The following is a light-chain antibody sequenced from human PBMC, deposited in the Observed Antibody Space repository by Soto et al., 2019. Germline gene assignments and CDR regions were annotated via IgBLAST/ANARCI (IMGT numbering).Light chain of an antibody. CDR1: QNILYSSNNKNY. CDR3: EQHYRAPLT. Sequence: DIVLTQSPDSLAVSLGERATINCKSSQNILYSSNNKNYLAWYQQKPGQPPKLIIYWASTRESGVPDRFSGSGSETDFTLTISSLQAEDVAVYYCEQHYRAPLTFGGGTKVELK. J-gene: IGKJ4*01. CDR2: WAS. V-gene: IGKV4-1*01.